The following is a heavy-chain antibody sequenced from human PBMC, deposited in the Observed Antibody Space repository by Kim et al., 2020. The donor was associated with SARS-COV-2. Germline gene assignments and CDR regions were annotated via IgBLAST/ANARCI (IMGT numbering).Heavy chain of an antibody. J-gene: IGHJ4*02. CDR1: GGSISSYY. Sequence: SETLSLTCTVSGGSISSYYWSWIRQPPGKGLEWIGYIYTSGSTNYNPSPKIRVTIPVDTSKNQSSLKLSPVPAADTPGYYCGGRYCSGGSCYGPSNFDYWGQGSLVTVSS. D-gene: IGHD2-15*01. CDR3: GGRYCSGGSCYGPSNFDY. V-gene: IGHV4-4*08. CDR2: IYTSGST.